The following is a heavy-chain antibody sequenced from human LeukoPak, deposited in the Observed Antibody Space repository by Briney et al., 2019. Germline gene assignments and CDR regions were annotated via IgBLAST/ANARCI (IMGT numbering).Heavy chain of an antibody. V-gene: IGHV4-39*07. CDR1: GGSISRTGSF. J-gene: IGHJ4*02. D-gene: IGHD2-15*01. Sequence: SETLSLTCTVSGGSISRTGSFWGWIRQPPGKGLEWIGSIYSGGITYYNPSLKSRVTISEDTSKNQFSLKMTSMTAADTAIYYCWLEKVVAAYFDSWGQGTLVTVSS. CDR2: IYSGGIT. CDR3: WLEKVVAAYFDS.